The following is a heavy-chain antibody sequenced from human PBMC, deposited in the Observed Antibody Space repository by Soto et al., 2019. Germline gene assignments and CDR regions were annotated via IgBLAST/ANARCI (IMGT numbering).Heavy chain of an antibody. CDR3: ARAYYYGSGRSHHYYYGMDV. J-gene: IGHJ6*02. CDR2: IIPIFGTA. D-gene: IGHD3-10*01. V-gene: IGHV1-69*13. CDR1: GGTFSSYA. Sequence: SVKVSCKASGGTFSSYAIRWVRQAPGQGLEWMGGIIPIFGTANYAQKFQGRVTITADESTSTAYMELSSLRSEDTAVYYCARAYYYGSGRSHHYYYGMDVWGQGTTVTVSS.